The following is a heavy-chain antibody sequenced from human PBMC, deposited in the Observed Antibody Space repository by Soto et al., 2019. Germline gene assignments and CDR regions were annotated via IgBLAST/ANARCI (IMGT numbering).Heavy chain of an antibody. V-gene: IGHV1-69*13. CDR2: IIPIFGTA. J-gene: IGHJ6*02. CDR3: ARWGYSSSRGKVYYYYGMDV. CDR1: EGTFSSYA. Sequence: ASVKVSCKASEGTFSSYAISWVRQAPGQGLEWMGGIIPIFGTANYAQKFQGRVTITADESTSTAYMELSSLRSEDTAVYYCARWGYSSSRGKVYYYYGMDVWGQGTTVTVSS. D-gene: IGHD6-13*01.